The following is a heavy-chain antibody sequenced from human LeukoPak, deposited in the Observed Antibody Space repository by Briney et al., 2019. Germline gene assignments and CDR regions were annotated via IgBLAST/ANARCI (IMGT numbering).Heavy chain of an antibody. J-gene: IGHJ6*02. CDR2: ISAYNGNT. D-gene: IGHD6-19*01. CDR1: GYTFTSYG. V-gene: IGHV1-18*01. CDR3: ARDPRAVAGADPYYYYGMDV. Sequence: ASVKVSCKASGYTFTSYGISWVRQAPGQGLEWMGWISAYNGNTNYAQKLQGRVTMTTDTPTSTAYMELRSLRSDDTAVYYCARDPRAVAGADPYYYYGMDVWGQGTTVTVSS.